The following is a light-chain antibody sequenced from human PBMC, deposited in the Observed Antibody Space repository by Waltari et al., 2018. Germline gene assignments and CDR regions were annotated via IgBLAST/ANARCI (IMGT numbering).Light chain of an antibody. CDR3: QHYVRLPAT. V-gene: IGKV3-20*01. CDR1: QSVRGT. Sequence: EIVLTQSPGTLSLSPGETATLSWRASQSVRGTLAWYQQKPGQAPRPVIYGASSRAPGIPDRFSGSGSGTDFSLTISRLEPEDFAVYYCQHYVRLPATFGQGTRVEIK. CDR2: GAS. J-gene: IGKJ1*01.